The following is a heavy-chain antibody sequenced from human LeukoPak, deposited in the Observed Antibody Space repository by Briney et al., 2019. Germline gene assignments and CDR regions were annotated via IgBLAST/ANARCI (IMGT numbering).Heavy chain of an antibody. V-gene: IGHV3-30*03. Sequence: LSLTCTVSGGSISSGGYYWSWIRQHPGKGLEWVAVISYDGSNKYYADSVKGRFTISRDNSRNTLYLQMNSLRAEDTAVYYCARDRGSYDSTGYFQHWGQGTLVTVSS. CDR3: ARDRGSYDSTGYFQH. D-gene: IGHD3-22*01. J-gene: IGHJ1*01. CDR1: GGSISSGG. CDR2: ISYDGSNK.